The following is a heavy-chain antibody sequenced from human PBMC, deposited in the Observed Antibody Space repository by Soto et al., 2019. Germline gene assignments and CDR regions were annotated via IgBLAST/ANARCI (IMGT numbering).Heavy chain of an antibody. D-gene: IGHD2-8*02. CDR3: ATPSLGTGRYFFHD. Sequence: EVQLLDSGGGLVQPGGSLRLSCVASGFTSSSCAMRWVRQAPGKGLEWVSGISASGGSTYYADSVKGRFTISRDNSKNTLYLQMSSLRAEDTAVYYCATPSLGTGRYFFHDWVQGTLVTVSS. V-gene: IGHV3-23*01. CDR1: GFTSSSCA. CDR2: ISASGGST. J-gene: IGHJ4*02.